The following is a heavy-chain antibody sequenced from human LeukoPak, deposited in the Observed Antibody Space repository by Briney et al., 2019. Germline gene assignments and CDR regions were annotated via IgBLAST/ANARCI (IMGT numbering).Heavy chain of an antibody. CDR3: ARDGGAYCSGGSCYEVDAFDI. D-gene: IGHD2-15*01. V-gene: IGHV3-48*02. CDR2: ISSSSSTI. Sequence: GGSLRLSCAASGFTFSSYSMNWVRQAPGKGLEWVSYISSSSSTIYYADSVKGRSTISRDNAKNSLYLQMNSLRDEDTAVYYCARDGGAYCSGGSCYEVDAFDIWGQGTMVTVSS. CDR1: GFTFSSYS. J-gene: IGHJ3*02.